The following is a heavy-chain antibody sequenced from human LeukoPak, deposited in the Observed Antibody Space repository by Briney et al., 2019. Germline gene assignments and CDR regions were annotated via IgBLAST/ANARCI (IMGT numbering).Heavy chain of an antibody. V-gene: IGHV1-8*01. CDR2: MNPNSGNT. CDR1: GYTFTSYD. Sequence: ASVKVSCKSSGYTFTSYDINWVRQATGQGLEWMGWMNPNSGNTGYAQKFQGRVTMTRNTSISTAYMELSSLRPADTAVYYCARCTGYSSSWYRGGNWFDPWGQGTLVTVSS. CDR3: ARCTGYSSSWYRGGNWFDP. J-gene: IGHJ5*02. D-gene: IGHD6-13*01.